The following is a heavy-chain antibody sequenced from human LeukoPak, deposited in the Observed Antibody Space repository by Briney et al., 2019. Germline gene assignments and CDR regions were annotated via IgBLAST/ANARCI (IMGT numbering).Heavy chain of an antibody. D-gene: IGHD4-23*01. CDR2: ISFDGSNK. Sequence: GRSLRLSCAVSGFTFSSYAMHWVRQAPGKGLEWVAVISFDGSNKYYTDSVKGRFTISRDNSKNTLYLQMNSLSAEDTAVYYCAREGTVVTSFDYWGQGTLVTVSS. CDR3: AREGTVVTSFDY. CDR1: GFTFSSYA. J-gene: IGHJ4*02. V-gene: IGHV3-30*04.